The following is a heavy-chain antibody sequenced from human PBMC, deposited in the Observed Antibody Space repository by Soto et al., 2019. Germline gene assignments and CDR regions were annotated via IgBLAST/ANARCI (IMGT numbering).Heavy chain of an antibody. J-gene: IGHJ4*02. CDR1: RFTLRNYC. CDR2: IRQDGIEK. V-gene: IGHV3-7*03. Sequence: XGALRCTSVDTRFTLRNYCLSWVRQAPGKGLEWVANIRQDGIEKYYVDAVKGRFTISRDNTKNSLFLQMKSLRAEDTALYYCATYRETTARSYFFDWAQGTLVTVSS. D-gene: IGHD3-16*01. CDR3: ATYRETTARSYFFD.